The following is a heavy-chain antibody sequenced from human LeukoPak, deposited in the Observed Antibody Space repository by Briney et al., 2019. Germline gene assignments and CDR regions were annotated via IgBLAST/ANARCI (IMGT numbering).Heavy chain of an antibody. CDR3: ARHLQGFGVSNNWFDP. D-gene: IGHD3-10*01. CDR2: INHSGST. V-gene: IGHV4-34*01. Sequence: SETLSLTCAVYGGSFSGYYWSWIRQPPGKGLEWIGEINHSGSTNYNPTLKSRVTISVDTSKNQFSLKLSSVTAADTAVYYCARHLQGFGVSNNWFDPWGQGTLVTVSS. J-gene: IGHJ5*02. CDR1: GGSFSGYY.